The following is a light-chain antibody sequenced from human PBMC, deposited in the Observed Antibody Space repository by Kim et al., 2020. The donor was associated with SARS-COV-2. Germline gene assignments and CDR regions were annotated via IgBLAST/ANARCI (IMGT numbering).Light chain of an antibody. CDR3: QQFGNSPRYA. CDR2: GAS. Sequence: SPGDTATLPCRASPTIYRASLAWYQQTPGHPPRLLIYGASNRATGVPDRFSGSGSGTDFTLPIRRLEPEDFATYYCQQFGNSPRYAFGQGTKLEIK. CDR1: PTIYRAS. V-gene: IGKV3-20*01. J-gene: IGKJ2*01.